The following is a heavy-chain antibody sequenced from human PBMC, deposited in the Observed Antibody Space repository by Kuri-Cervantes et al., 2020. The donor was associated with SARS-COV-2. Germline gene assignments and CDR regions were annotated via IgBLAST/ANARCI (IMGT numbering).Heavy chain of an antibody. V-gene: IGHV4-39*07. D-gene: IGHD2-2*01. CDR3: ARVVPAQGGSGAFDI. CDR2: INHSGST. Sequence: ESLKISCTVSGASISSSTYYWGWIRQPPGKGLEWIGEINHSGSTNYNPSLKSRVTISVDTSKNQFSLKLSSVTAADTAVYYCARVVPAQGGSGAFDIWGQGTMVTVSS. CDR1: GASISSSTYY. J-gene: IGHJ3*02.